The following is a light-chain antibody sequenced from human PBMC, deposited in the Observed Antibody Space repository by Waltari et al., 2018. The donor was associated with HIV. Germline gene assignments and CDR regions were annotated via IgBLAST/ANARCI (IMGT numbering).Light chain of an antibody. CDR2: KDT. J-gene: IGLJ2*01. Sequence: SDELTQPPSVSVSPGQTATITCSGDALPKQYTHWYQQKSGPAPVLLIHKDTEGPSGSPARFSGSSSGTIVTLTISGVQAEDEADYYCQSADATGSSVLFGGGTKLTVL. V-gene: IGLV3-25*03. CDR1: ALPKQY. CDR3: QSADATGSSVL.